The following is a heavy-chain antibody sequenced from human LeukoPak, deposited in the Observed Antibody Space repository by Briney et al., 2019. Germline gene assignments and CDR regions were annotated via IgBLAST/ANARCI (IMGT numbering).Heavy chain of an antibody. D-gene: IGHD5-18*01. J-gene: IGHJ4*02. Sequence: GGSLRLSCEASGFTFTSSWMHWVRQAPGKGLEWVAVISYDGSNKYYADSVKGRFTISRDNSKNTLYLQMNSLRAEDTAVYYCARDFSSAMVTLPFDYWGQGTLVTVSS. CDR1: GFTFTSSW. CDR3: ARDFSSAMVTLPFDY. CDR2: ISYDGSNK. V-gene: IGHV3-30-3*01.